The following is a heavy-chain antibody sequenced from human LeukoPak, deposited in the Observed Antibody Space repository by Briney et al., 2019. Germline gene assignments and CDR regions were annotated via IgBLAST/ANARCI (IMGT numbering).Heavy chain of an antibody. CDR3: ARRYYYGSGSYNWFDP. D-gene: IGHD3-10*01. CDR1: GGSFSGYY. Sequence: PSETLSLTCAVYGGSFSGYYWSWIRQPPGKGLEWIGEINHSGSTNYNPSLKSRVTISVGTSKNQFSLKLSSVTAADTAVYYCARRYYYGSGSYNWFDPWGQGTLVTVSS. CDR2: INHSGST. V-gene: IGHV4-34*01. J-gene: IGHJ5*02.